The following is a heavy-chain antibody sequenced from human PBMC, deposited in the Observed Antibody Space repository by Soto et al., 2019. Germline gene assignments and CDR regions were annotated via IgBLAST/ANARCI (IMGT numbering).Heavy chain of an antibody. CDR2: IYYSGST. J-gene: IGHJ6*02. CDR3: PRNRAKWKAYYNYGMDV. CDR1: GGSISSGDDF. Sequence: QVQLQESGPGLVKPSQTLSLTCTVSGGSISSGDDFWTWIRHPPVKGLEWIGYIYYSGSTYSNPSLKSRLTMSVDTSKNQFSPKLSSVPAADPAVYYCPRNRAKWKAYYNYGMDVWGQGTTVTVSS. V-gene: IGHV4-30-4*01. D-gene: IGHD1-20*01.